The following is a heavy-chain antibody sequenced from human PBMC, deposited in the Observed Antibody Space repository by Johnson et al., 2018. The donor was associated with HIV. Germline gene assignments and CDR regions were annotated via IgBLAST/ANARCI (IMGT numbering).Heavy chain of an antibody. CDR2: IWYDGTKK. V-gene: IGHV3-33*01. CDR3: TRPYYDGGGFYLHAFDH. Sequence: QVQLVESGGGVVQPGRSLRLSCAASGFTFSSYGMHWVRQAPGKGLEWVAVIWYDGTKKYYVDSVKGRFTISRDNTKRSLFLQMNSLGADDTAVYYCTRPYYDGGGFYLHAFDHWGQGTMVTVSS. CDR1: GFTFSSYG. D-gene: IGHD3-22*01. J-gene: IGHJ3*01.